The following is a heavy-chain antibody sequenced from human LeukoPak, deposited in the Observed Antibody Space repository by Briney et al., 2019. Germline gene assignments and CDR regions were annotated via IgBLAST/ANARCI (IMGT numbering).Heavy chain of an antibody. J-gene: IGHJ6*02. CDR3: AREGPQGYCSGGSCYYYYGMDV. D-gene: IGHD2-15*01. V-gene: IGHV3-30*03. CDR2: ISQDGSNK. Sequence: GGARRLSCAASGFTFSGYGMHWVRQAPGKGPESVALISQDGSNKYYEDSVKGRFTVSRDNSENTLYLQMNSVRAEDMAVYYCAREGPQGYCSGGSCYYYYGMDVWGQGTTVTVS. CDR1: GFTFSGYG.